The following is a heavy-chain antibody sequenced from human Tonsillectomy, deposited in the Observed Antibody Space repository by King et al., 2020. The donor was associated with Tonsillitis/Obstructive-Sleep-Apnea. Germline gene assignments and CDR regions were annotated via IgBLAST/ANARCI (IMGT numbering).Heavy chain of an antibody. CDR3: AKDRNSPPPGGSYAPSDAFDI. D-gene: IGHD1-26*01. CDR2: ISGSGGST. CDR1: GFTFSSYA. Sequence: VQLLESGGGLVQPGGSLRLSCAASGFTFSSYAMSWVRQAPGKGLEWVSAISGSGGSTSYADSVKGRFTISRDNSKSTLYLQMNSLRAEDTAVYYCAKDRNSPPPGGSYAPSDAFDIWGQGTMVTVSS. J-gene: IGHJ3*02. V-gene: IGHV3-23*01.